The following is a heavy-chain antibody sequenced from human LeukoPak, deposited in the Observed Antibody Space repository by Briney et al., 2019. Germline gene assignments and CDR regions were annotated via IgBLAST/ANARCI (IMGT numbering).Heavy chain of an antibody. CDR3: ARELEMATTERIWYFDY. J-gene: IGHJ4*02. CDR2: IIPILGIA. Sequence: GASVKVSCKASGGTFSSYAISWVRQAPGQGLEWMGRIIPILGIANYAQKFQGRVTITADKSTSTAYMELSSLRSEDTAVYYCARELEMATTERIWYFDYWGQGTLVTVSS. D-gene: IGHD5-24*01. CDR1: GGTFSSYA. V-gene: IGHV1-69*04.